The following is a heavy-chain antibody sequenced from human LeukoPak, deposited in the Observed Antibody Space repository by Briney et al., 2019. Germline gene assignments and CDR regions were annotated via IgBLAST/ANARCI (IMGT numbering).Heavy chain of an antibody. CDR1: GFTFSSYE. CDR2: ISSSGSTI. CDR3: VRVGDDASGSFYRYIDY. J-gene: IGHJ4*02. D-gene: IGHD3-10*01. V-gene: IGHV3-48*03. Sequence: GGSLRLSCAASGFTFSSYEMNWVRQAPGKGLEWVSYISSSGSTIYYADSVKGRFTISRDNAKNSLYLQMNSLRAEDTAVYYCVRVGDDASGSFYRYIDYWGQGTLVTVSS.